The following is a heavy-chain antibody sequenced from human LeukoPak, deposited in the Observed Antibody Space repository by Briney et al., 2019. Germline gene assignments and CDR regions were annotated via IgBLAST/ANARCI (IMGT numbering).Heavy chain of an antibody. J-gene: IGHJ5*02. D-gene: IGHD2-15*01. CDR1: GFTYSSYA. CDR3: AKDWSLGSSCSGGSCYFEIGWFDP. Sequence: GGSLRLSCAASGFTYSSYAMSWVRQAPGKGQEWVSAISGSGDSTYYADSVKGRFTISRDNSKNTLYLQMNSLRAEDTAVYYCAKDWSLGSSCSGGSCYFEIGWFDPWGQGTLVTVSS. V-gene: IGHV3-23*01. CDR2: ISGSGDST.